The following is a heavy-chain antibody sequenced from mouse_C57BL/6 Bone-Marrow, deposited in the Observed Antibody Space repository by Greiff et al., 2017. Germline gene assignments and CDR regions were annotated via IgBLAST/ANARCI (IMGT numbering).Heavy chain of an antibody. CDR1: GYAFSSSW. Sequence: QVQLQQSGPELVKPGASVKISCKASGYAFSSSWMNWVKQRPGKGLEWIGRIYPGDGDTNYNGKFKGTATMTADKSSSTAFMQLSSLTSEDSAVYCCARSRRSFAYWGQGTLVTVSA. CDR3: ARSRRSFAY. V-gene: IGHV1-82*01. D-gene: IGHD3-1*01. CDR2: IYPGDGDT. J-gene: IGHJ3*01.